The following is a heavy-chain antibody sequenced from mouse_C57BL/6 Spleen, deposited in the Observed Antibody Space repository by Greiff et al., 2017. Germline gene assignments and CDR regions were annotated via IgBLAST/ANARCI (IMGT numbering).Heavy chain of an antibody. CDR1: GYTFTSYW. D-gene: IGHD2-4*01. CDR2: LDPSDSYT. J-gene: IGHJ3*01. CDR3: EREGYDYEGLAD. Sequence: QVQLQQPGAELVKPGASVKLSCKASGYTFTSYWMQWVKQRPGQGLEWIGELDPSDSYTNYNQKFKGKATLTVDTSSSTAYMQLSSLTSEDSAVYYSEREGYDYEGLADWGQGTLVTVSA. V-gene: IGHV1-50*01.